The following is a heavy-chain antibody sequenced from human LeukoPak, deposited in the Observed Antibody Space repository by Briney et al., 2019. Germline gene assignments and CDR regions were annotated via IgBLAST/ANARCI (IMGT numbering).Heavy chain of an antibody. D-gene: IGHD3-22*01. J-gene: IGHJ4*02. CDR1: GFTFSSYG. Sequence: GGSLTLSCAASGFTFSSYGMTWVRQAPGKGLEWVSAISGSGGSTYYADSVKGRFTISRDNSKNTLYLQMNSLRAEDTAVYYCGKRDTSGYYYFDYWGQGTLVTVSS. V-gene: IGHV3-23*01. CDR3: GKRDTSGYYYFDY. CDR2: ISGSGGST.